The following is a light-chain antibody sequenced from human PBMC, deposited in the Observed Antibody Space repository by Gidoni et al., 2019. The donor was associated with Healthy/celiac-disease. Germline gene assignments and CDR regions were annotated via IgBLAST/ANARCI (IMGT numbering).Light chain of an antibody. CDR1: QSISSW. J-gene: IGKJ3*01. Sequence: DIQMTQSPSTLSASVGDRVTITCRASQSISSWLAWYQQKPGKAPKLLIYKASSLESGVPSRFSGSGSGTEFTLTISSLQPDDFATYYCQQYNSSLFTFXPXTKVDIK. CDR2: KAS. V-gene: IGKV1-5*03. CDR3: QQYNSSLFT.